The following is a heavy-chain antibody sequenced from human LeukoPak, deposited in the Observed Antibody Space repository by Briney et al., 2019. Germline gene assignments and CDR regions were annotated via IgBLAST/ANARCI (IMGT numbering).Heavy chain of an antibody. J-gene: IGHJ3*02. CDR3: ATTANHDTFDI. Sequence: GESLQISCQGSRNLFATYWIGWVRQMPGKGLEWMGIIYPTDSDTRYSPSFQGQVTLSADKSINTAYLQWNSLKASDTGIYYCATTANHDTFDIWGQGTLVTVSS. CDR2: IYPTDSDT. V-gene: IGHV5-51*01. D-gene: IGHD2-21*02. CDR1: RNLFATYW.